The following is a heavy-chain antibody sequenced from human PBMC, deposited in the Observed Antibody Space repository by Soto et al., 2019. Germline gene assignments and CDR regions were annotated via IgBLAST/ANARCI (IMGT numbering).Heavy chain of an antibody. V-gene: IGHV3-11*01. CDR1: GFTFSDYY. Sequence: GGSLRLSCAASGFTFSDYYMSWIRQAPGKGLEWVSYTSSSGSTIYYADSVKGRFTISRDNAMKSLYLQMNSLRAEDTAVYYCARVDLRPTVAFDIWGQGTMVTVSS. CDR2: TSSSGSTI. CDR3: ARVDLRPTVAFDI. D-gene: IGHD5-12*01. J-gene: IGHJ3*02.